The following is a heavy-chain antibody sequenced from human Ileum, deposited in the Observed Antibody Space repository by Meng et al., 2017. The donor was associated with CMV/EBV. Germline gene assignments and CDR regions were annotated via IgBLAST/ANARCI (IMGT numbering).Heavy chain of an antibody. CDR3: ARGFGSTIPRRFDP. Sequence: SETLSLTCTVFGDSINDYYWSWIRQSPGGGLECVAYIFSNGKTNYNPSLESRVTISLDTSKNQVSLELTSVTAADTAVYFCARGFGSTIPRRFDPWGQGTLVTVSS. J-gene: IGHJ5*02. CDR1: GDSINDYY. D-gene: IGHD3-10*01. CDR2: IFSNGKT. V-gene: IGHV4-59*01.